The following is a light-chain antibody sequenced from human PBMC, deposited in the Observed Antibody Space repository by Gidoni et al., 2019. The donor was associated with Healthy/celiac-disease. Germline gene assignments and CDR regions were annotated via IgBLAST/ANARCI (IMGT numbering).Light chain of an antibody. CDR1: QSVLYSSNNKNY. CDR3: QQYYSTHWT. Sequence: DIVLTQSPVSLAVSLGERATINCKSSQSVLYSSNNKNYLAWYQQKPGQPPKLLIYWASTRESGVPDRFSGSGSGTDFTLTISSLQAEDVAVYYCQQYYSTHWTFGQGTKVEIK. CDR2: WAS. J-gene: IGKJ1*01. V-gene: IGKV4-1*01.